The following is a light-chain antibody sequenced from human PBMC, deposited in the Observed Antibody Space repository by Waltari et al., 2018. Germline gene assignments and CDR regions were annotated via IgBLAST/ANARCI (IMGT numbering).Light chain of an antibody. Sequence: SYELTQPPSVSVSPGQTASIPCSGDKLGDKYASWYQQKPGQSPVLVICQDTKRPSGIPERFSGSNSGNTATLTISGTQAMDEADYYCQAWDSRHVIIGGGTKLTVL. CDR1: KLGDKY. V-gene: IGLV3-1*01. J-gene: IGLJ2*01. CDR3: QAWDSRHVI. CDR2: QDT.